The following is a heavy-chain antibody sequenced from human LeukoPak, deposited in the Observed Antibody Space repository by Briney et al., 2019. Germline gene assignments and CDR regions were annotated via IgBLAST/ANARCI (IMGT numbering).Heavy chain of an antibody. CDR1: GFSFSGYG. D-gene: IGHD3-3*01. CDR2: IRYDGSNE. V-gene: IGHV3-30*02. J-gene: IGHJ4*02. CDR3: AKDSRITIFGVVTKEYFDY. Sequence: PGGSLRLSCAASGFSFSGYGMHWVRQAPGKGLEWVAFIRYDGSNEYYADSVKGRFTISRDNSKNTLYLQMNSLRAEDTAVYYCAKDSRITIFGVVTKEYFDYWGQGTLVTVSS.